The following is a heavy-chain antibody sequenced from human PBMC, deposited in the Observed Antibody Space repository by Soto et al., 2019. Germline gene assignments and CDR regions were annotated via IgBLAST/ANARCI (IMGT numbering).Heavy chain of an antibody. V-gene: IGHV1-3*01. CDR3: ARGGGSSSWTLDY. D-gene: IGHD6-13*01. CDR2: INAGNGNT. Sequence: QVQLVQSGAEVKKPGASVKVSCKASGYTFTSYAMHWVRQAPGQRLEWMGWINAGNGNTKYSQKFQGRVTITRDTXASTAYMELSSLRSEDTAVYYCARGGGSSSWTLDYWGQGTLVTVSS. J-gene: IGHJ4*02. CDR1: GYTFTSYA.